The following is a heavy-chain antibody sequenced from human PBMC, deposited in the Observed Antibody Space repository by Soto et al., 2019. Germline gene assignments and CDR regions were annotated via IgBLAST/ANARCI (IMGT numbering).Heavy chain of an antibody. J-gene: IGHJ4*01. D-gene: IGHD1-26*01. CDR3: ATGSGRTGWCRGCVE. V-gene: IGHV1-69*13. CDR2: IIPIFGTA. CDR1: VGTFSSYA. Sequence: SVRVSCKASVGTFSSYAISWVRQAPGQGLEWMGGIIPIFGTANYAQKFQGRVTITADESTSTAYMELSSLSSEYTAVHYSATGSGRTGWCRGCVEWGHGTLVTGSS.